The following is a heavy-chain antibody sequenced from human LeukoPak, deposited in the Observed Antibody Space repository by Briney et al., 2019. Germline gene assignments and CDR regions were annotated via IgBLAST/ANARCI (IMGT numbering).Heavy chain of an antibody. V-gene: IGHV4-39*01. CDR1: GGSVSSGSYY. CDR3: ASRYYDESFDY. J-gene: IGHJ4*02. CDR2: IYYSGST. Sequence: SETLSLTCTVSGGSVSSGSYYWGWIRQPPGKGLEWIGSIYYSGSTYYNPSLKSRVTISVDTSKNQFSLKLSSVTAADTAVYYCASRYYDESFDYWGQGTLVTVSS. D-gene: IGHD3-22*01.